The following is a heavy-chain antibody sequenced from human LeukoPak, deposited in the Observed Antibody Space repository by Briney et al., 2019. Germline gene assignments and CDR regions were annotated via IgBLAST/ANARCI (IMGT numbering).Heavy chain of an antibody. CDR3: AMSIHYGSGSMSYYGMDV. CDR2: IYHSGST. V-gene: IGHV4-38-2*02. J-gene: IGHJ6*02. CDR1: HYSISSNYY. D-gene: IGHD3-10*01. Sequence: SETLSLTCTVSHYSISSNYYWGWIRQPPGKGLEWIGSIYHSGSTYYNPSLKSRVTISVDTSKNQFSLKLTSVTAADTAVYYCAMSIHYGSGSMSYYGMDVWGQGTTVTVSS.